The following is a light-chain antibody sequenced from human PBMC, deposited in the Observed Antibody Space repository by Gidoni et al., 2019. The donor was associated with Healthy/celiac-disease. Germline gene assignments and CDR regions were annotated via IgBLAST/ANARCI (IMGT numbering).Light chain of an antibody. Sequence: EIVSTQSPGTLSLSPGERATLSCRASKSVSSSYLTWYQQKPGQAPKLLIYGASSRATGIPERFSGSGSGTDFTLTISRLEPEDFAVYYCQQYGSSPRTFGQGTKVEIK. CDR2: GAS. V-gene: IGKV3-20*01. J-gene: IGKJ1*01. CDR1: KSVSSSY. CDR3: QQYGSSPRT.